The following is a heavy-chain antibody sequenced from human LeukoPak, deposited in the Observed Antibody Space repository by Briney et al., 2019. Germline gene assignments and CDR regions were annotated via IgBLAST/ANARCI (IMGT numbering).Heavy chain of an antibody. J-gene: IGHJ6*02. CDR1: GVSISSSSYY. CDR2: IYHSGST. D-gene: IGHD3-10*01. CDR3: ARAPTLWFGPNYYYGMDV. V-gene: IGHV4-30-2*05. Sequence: PSETLSLTCTVSGVSISSSSYYWGWIRQPPGKGLEWIGYIYHSGSTYYNPSLKSRVTISVDTSKNQFSLKLSSVTAADTAVYYCARAPTLWFGPNYYYGMDVWGQGTTVTVSS.